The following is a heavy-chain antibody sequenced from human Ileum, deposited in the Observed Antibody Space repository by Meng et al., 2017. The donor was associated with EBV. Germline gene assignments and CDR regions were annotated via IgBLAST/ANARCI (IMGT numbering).Heavy chain of an antibody. CDR3: ARVEVGITSGDY. CDR1: GYTFTNYG. V-gene: IGHV1-18*01. CDR2: INAYNGDT. Sequence: QAQLVQSGXEEKKXXXSVKCSCKASGYTFTNYGITWVRQAPGQGLEWMGWINAYNGDTNYAQTLQGRVTMTTDTSTSTAYMELRSLRSDDTAVYYCARVEVGITSGDYLGQGTLGTVSS. D-gene: IGHD1-26*01. J-gene: IGHJ4*02.